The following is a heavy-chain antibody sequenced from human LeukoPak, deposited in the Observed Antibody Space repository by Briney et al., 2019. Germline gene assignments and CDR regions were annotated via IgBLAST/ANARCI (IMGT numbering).Heavy chain of an antibody. CDR2: IYYSGST. CDR1: GGSISSYY. CDR3: AGCSSTSCSY. Sequence: PSETLSLTCTVSGGSISSYYWSWIRQPPGKGLEWIGYIYYSGSTNYNPSLKSRVTISVDTSKNQFSLKLSSVTAADTAVYYCAGCSSTSCSYWGQGTLVTVSS. V-gene: IGHV4-59*08. D-gene: IGHD2-2*01. J-gene: IGHJ4*02.